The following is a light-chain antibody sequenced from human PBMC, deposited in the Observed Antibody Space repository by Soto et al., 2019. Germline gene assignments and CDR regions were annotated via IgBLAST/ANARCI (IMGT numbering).Light chain of an antibody. Sequence: QSVLTQPASVSGSPGQSITISCTGTSSEVGNYNYVSWYQHHPGKAPKLMNYDVSNRPSGVSNRFSGSKSGNTASLTISGLQAEDEADYYCSSYKSSSTPCVFGTGTKVTVL. V-gene: IGLV2-14*03. CDR2: DVS. J-gene: IGLJ1*01. CDR1: SSEVGNYNY. CDR3: SSYKSSSTPCV.